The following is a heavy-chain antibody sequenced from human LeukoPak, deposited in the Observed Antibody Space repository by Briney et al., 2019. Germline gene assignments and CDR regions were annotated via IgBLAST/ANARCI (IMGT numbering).Heavy chain of an antibody. Sequence: PSESLSLTCTVSGGSISSGGYYWSWIRQPPGKGLEWIGYIYHSGSTYYNPSLKSRVTISVDRSKNQFSLKLSSVTAADTAVYYCARVFPGNYPLWFDPWGQGTLVTVSS. CDR1: GGSISSGGYY. CDR3: ARVFPGNYPLWFDP. D-gene: IGHD4-11*01. V-gene: IGHV4-30-2*01. CDR2: IYHSGST. J-gene: IGHJ5*02.